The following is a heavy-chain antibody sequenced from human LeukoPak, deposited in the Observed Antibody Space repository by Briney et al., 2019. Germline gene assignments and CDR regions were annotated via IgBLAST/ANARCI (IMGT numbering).Heavy chain of an antibody. CDR1: GGSISSGDYS. CDR3: ARENQERFLEWLIDY. CDR2: IYHSGST. J-gene: IGHJ4*02. Sequence: PSETLSLTCAVSGGSISSGDYSWSWIRQPPGKGLEWIGYIYHSGSTYYNPSLKSRVTISVDRSKNQFSLKLSSVTAADTAVYYCARENQERFLEWLIDYWGQGTLVTVSS. V-gene: IGHV4-30-2*01. D-gene: IGHD3-3*01.